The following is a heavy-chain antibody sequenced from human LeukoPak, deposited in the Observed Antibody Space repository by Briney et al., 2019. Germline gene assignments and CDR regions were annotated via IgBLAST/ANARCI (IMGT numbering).Heavy chain of an antibody. D-gene: IGHD6-19*01. V-gene: IGHV1-69*13. CDR1: GGTFSSYA. Sequence: SVKVSCKASGGTFSSYAISWVRQAPGQGLEWMGGIIPIFGTANYAQKFQGRVTITADESTSTAYMELSSLRSEDTAVYYCARSSGWYAKLFDYWGQGTLVTVSS. CDR2: IIPIFGTA. CDR3: ARSSGWYAKLFDY. J-gene: IGHJ4*02.